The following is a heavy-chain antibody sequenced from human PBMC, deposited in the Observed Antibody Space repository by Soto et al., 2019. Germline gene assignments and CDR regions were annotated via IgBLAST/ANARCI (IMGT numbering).Heavy chain of an antibody. CDR3: AKAKGNWNFGWFDP. D-gene: IGHD1-7*01. CDR2: IVGSGDTT. J-gene: IGHJ5*02. CDR1: GFTFSSYA. Sequence: EVQLLESGGGLVQPGGSLRLSCAASGFTFSSYALSWVRQAPGKGLEWVSGIVGSGDTTYYADSVKGRFTISRDNSKNTLYLQMNSLRAEDTALYFCAKAKGNWNFGWFDPWGQGTLVTVSS. V-gene: IGHV3-23*01.